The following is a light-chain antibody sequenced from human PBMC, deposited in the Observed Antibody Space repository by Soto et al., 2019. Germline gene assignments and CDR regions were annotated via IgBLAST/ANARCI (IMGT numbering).Light chain of an antibody. CDR2: GNT. J-gene: IGLJ1*01. V-gene: IGLV1-40*01. CDR3: PSYDNCLSGFYA. Sequence: QSALTQPPSVSGAPGQRVTISCTGSSSNIGANSDVHWYQQLTGAAPKLLIYGNTNRPSGVSDRFSASKSGTSASLAITGLQAEDEADHYRPSYDNCLSGFYAFGTGTQVTVL. CDR1: SSNIGANSD.